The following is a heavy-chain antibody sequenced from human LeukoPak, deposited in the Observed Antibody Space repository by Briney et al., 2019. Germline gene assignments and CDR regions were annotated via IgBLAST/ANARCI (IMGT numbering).Heavy chain of an antibody. D-gene: IGHD1-26*01. Sequence: SETLSLTCAISGYSISSGYFWGWIRQPPGKGLEWIGSIFHSGSTYYNPSLKSRVTISVDTSKNQFSLKVTSVTAADTAVYYCARGGGSYRPDNWFDPWGQGTLVTVSS. CDR2: IFHSGST. J-gene: IGHJ5*02. CDR1: GYSISSGYF. V-gene: IGHV4-38-2*01. CDR3: ARGGGSYRPDNWFDP.